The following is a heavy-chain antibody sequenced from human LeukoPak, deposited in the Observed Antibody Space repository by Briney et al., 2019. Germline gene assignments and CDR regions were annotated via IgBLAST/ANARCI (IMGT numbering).Heavy chain of an antibody. D-gene: IGHD4-23*01. CDR1: GGSISSYY. CDR3: ARGGGYGGNSLGSFDY. Sequence: SETLSLTCTVSGGSISSYYWSWIRQPPGKGLEWIGYIYYSGSTNYDPSLKSRVTMSVDTSKNQFSLKLSSVTAADTAVYYCARGGGYGGNSLGSFDYWGQGTLVTVSS. CDR2: IYYSGST. V-gene: IGHV4-59*01. J-gene: IGHJ4*02.